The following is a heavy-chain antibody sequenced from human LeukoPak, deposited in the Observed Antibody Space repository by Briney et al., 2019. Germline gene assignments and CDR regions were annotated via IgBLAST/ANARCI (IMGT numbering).Heavy chain of an antibody. CDR2: IYHSGST. Sequence: PSETLSLTCTVSGGSINNFYWSWIRQAPGKGLEWIGFIYHSGSTNYNPSLKSRITISVDTSKNQFSLKLSSVTAADTAVYFCARHRSGIASALDSWGQGTLASVSS. V-gene: IGHV4-59*08. D-gene: IGHD6-13*01. CDR1: GGSINNFY. J-gene: IGHJ4*02. CDR3: ARHRSGIASALDS.